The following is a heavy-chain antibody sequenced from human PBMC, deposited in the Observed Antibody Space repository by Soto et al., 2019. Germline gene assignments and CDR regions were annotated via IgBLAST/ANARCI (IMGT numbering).Heavy chain of an antibody. V-gene: IGHV1-18*01. CDR3: ATGSGVVIESYYDYGMDV. CDR2: ISAYNGNT. D-gene: IGHD3-3*01. Sequence: ASVKVTCTASGYSFTNSGMSWVRQAPGKGLEWMGWISAYNGNTNYVKKFQGRVTMTTDTSTDTAYMELSGLRSEDTAVYYCATGSGVVIESYYDYGMDVWGQGTTVTVSS. CDR1: GYSFTNSG. J-gene: IGHJ6*02.